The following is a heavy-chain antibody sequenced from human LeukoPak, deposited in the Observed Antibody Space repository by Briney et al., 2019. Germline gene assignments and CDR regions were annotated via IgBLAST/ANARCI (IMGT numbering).Heavy chain of an antibody. V-gene: IGHV1-46*01. J-gene: IGHJ5*02. CDR3: ARDRSLKGKYCSSTSCYTGGWFDP. Sequence: ASVKVSCKASGYTFTSYYMHWVRQAPGQGLEWMGIINPSGGSTSYAQKFQGRVTMTRDTSTSTVYMELSSLRSEDTAVYYCARDRSLKGKYCSSTSCYTGGWFDPWGQGTLVTVSS. CDR1: GYTFTSYY. CDR2: INPSGGST. D-gene: IGHD2-2*02.